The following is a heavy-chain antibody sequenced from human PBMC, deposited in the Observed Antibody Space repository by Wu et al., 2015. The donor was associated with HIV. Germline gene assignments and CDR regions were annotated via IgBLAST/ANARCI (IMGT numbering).Heavy chain of an antibody. V-gene: IGHV1-69*12. CDR2: IIPLFDTA. CDR3: VRDSVEATIFGVVTGMDV. Sequence: QVHLVQSGAEVKKPGSSVKVSCKASGGTFSSFALSWVRQAPGRGLEWMGGIIPLFDTAISAHNFHDRVTITADESTSTGYMELRSLTYEDTAMYYCVRDSVEATIFGVVTGMDVWGKGTTVTVSS. CDR1: GGTFSSFA. D-gene: IGHD3-3*01. J-gene: IGHJ6*04.